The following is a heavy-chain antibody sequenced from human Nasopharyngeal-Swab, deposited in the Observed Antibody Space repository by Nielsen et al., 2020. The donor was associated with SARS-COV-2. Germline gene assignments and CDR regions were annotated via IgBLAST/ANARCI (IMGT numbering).Heavy chain of an antibody. CDR3: ARTYYDILTGDFDY. D-gene: IGHD3-9*01. Sequence: ASVTVSCKASGYTFTSYAMNWVRQAPGQGLEWMGWINTNTGNPTYAQGFTGRFVFSLDTSVSTAYLQISSLKAEDTAVYYCARTYYDILTGDFDYWGQGTLVTVSS. V-gene: IGHV7-4-1*02. CDR1: GYTFTSYA. J-gene: IGHJ4*02. CDR2: INTNTGNP.